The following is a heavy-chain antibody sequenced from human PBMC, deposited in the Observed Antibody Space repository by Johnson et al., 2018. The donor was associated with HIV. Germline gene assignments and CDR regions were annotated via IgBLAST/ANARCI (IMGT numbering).Heavy chain of an antibody. CDR1: GFTFSSYG. J-gene: IGHJ3*02. Sequence: VQLLESGGGVVQPGGSLRLSCAASGFTFSSYGMHWVRQAPGKGLEWVAVIWYDGSNKYYADSVKGRFTISRDNSKNTLYLQMNSLRAEDTAVYYCARACSAAHCYSAQAFDIWGQGTMVTVSS. CDR3: ARACSAAHCYSAQAFDI. D-gene: IGHD2-15*01. CDR2: IWYDGSNK. V-gene: IGHV3-33*01.